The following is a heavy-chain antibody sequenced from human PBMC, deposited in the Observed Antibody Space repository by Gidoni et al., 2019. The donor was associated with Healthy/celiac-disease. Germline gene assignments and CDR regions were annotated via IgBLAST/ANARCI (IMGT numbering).Heavy chain of an antibody. V-gene: IGHV4-39*01. Sequence: QLQLQESGPGLVKPSETLSLPCTVSGGSISSSSYYWGWIRQPPGKGLEWIGSIYYSGSTYYNPSLKSRVTISVDTSKNQFSLKLSSVTAADTAVYYCVWSVSSSFHYWGQGTLVTVSS. D-gene: IGHD6-13*01. CDR3: VWSVSSSFHY. CDR1: GGSISSSSYY. J-gene: IGHJ4*02. CDR2: IYYSGST.